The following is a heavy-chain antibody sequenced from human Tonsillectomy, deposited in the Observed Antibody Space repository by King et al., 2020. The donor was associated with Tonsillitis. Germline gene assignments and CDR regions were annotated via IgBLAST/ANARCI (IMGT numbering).Heavy chain of an antibody. CDR3: ARDRALQCLLLWFGELSGNYGMDV. V-gene: IGHV1-69*01. CDR2: IIPIFGTA. J-gene: IGHJ6*02. CDR1: GGTFSSYA. D-gene: IGHD3-10*01. Sequence: VQLVESGAEVKKPGSSVKVSCKASGGTFSSYAISWVRQAPGQGLEWMGGIIPIFGTANYAQKFQGRVTITADESTSTAYMELSSLRSEDTAVYYCARDRALQCLLLWFGELSGNYGMDVWGQGTTVTVSS.